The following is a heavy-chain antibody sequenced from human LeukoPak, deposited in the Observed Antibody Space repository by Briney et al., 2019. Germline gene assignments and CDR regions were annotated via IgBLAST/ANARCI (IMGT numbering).Heavy chain of an antibody. CDR2: IIPIFGTA. D-gene: IGHD3-22*01. CDR3: AVAAYYDSSGYSAGWFDP. V-gene: IGHV1-69*01. CDR1: GGTFSSYA. J-gene: IGHJ5*02. Sequence: ASVKVSCKASGGTFSSYAISWVRQAPGQGLEWMGGIIPIFGTANYAQKFQGRVTITADESTSTAYMELSSLRSEDTAVYYCAVAAYYDSSGYSAGWFDPWGQGTLVTVSP.